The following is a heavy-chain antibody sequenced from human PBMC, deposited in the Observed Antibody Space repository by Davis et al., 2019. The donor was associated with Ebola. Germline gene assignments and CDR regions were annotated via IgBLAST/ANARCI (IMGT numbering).Heavy chain of an antibody. CDR3: ARVDASSAFDI. CDR1: GFTFSIYS. J-gene: IGHJ3*02. Sequence: PGGSLRLSCAASGFTFSIYSISWVRQAPGKGLEWVSSISSRSTYIYYADSVKGRFTISRDNAKNSLSLQMNSLRADDTAMYYCARVDASSAFDIWGQGTMVTVSS. V-gene: IGHV3-21*06. CDR2: ISSRSTYI.